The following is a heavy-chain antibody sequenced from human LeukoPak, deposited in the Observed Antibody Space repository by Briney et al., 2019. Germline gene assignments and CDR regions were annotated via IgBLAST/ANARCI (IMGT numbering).Heavy chain of an antibody. Sequence: GGSLRLSCAASGFTFNSYAMHWVRQAPGKGLEWVAVISYDGSNKYYADSVKGRFTISRDNSKNTLNLQMDSLRAEDTAVYYCAKDFGTVTTLLDDYWGQGTLVTVSS. CDR3: AKDFGTVTTLLDDY. CDR2: ISYDGSNK. D-gene: IGHD4-11*01. V-gene: IGHV3-30*04. CDR1: GFTFNSYA. J-gene: IGHJ4*02.